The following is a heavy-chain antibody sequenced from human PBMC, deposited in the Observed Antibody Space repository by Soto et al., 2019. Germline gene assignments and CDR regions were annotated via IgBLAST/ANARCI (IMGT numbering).Heavy chain of an antibody. V-gene: IGHV4-39*02. CDR2: IYYNGAT. J-gene: IGHJ4*02. CDR1: GGSISNTDYY. CDR3: ARELRGDSGTPSSDY. Sequence: SETLSLTCTVSGGSISNTDYYWGWVRQPPGKGLEWIGTIYYNGATQYNPSLKSRVTLSVDTSKNHFSVKLTSVTAADTAVYYCARELRGDSGTPSSDYWGQGNMVTVSS. D-gene: IGHD3-10*01.